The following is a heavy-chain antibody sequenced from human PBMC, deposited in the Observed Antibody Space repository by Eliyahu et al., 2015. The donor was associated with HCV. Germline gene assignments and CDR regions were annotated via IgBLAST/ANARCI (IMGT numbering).Heavy chain of an antibody. Sequence: EVQLVESGGGLIQPGGSLXLSCAASGFSVXXNSLXWVRQAPGKGLEWVSVXYSGGSTYYADSVKGRFTISRDNSKNTLYLQMNSLRAEDTAVYYCARANGGFWSGYYQDYYYYGMDVWGQGTTVTVSS. CDR3: ARANGGFWSGYYQDYYYYGMDV. CDR2: XYSGGST. V-gene: IGHV3-53*01. J-gene: IGHJ6*02. D-gene: IGHD3-3*01. CDR1: GFSVXXNS.